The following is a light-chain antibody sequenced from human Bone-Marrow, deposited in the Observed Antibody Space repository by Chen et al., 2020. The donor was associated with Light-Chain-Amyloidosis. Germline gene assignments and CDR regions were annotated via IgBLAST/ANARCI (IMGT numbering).Light chain of an antibody. Sequence: QSALTQPASVSGSPGQSITIPCTGTSSDVGNYDYVSWYQHHPAKAPQLIIYEGSNRPSGVSIRFSGSKADNTASLTISGLLAEDEADYYCSSYTRSSTLVFGGGTKLTVL. J-gene: IGLJ3*02. CDR3: SSYTRSSTLV. CDR2: EGS. CDR1: SSDVGNYDY. V-gene: IGLV2-14*01.